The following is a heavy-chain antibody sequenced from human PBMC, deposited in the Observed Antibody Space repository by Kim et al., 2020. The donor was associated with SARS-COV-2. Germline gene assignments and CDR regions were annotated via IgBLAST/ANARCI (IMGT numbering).Heavy chain of an antibody. D-gene: IGHD1-1*01. CDR2: ISNTGKT. J-gene: IGHJ3*02. CDR1: GGSLTNYY. CDR3: ARHRIRADTSTPSEAFD. V-gene: IGHV4-59*08. Sequence: SETLSLTCTVSGGSLTNYYWTWIRQPTGRGLEWIGYISNTGKTDYNPSLKSRLTISVDLSQNQFSLRLTSVTAADTALYYCARHRIRADTSTPSEAFD.